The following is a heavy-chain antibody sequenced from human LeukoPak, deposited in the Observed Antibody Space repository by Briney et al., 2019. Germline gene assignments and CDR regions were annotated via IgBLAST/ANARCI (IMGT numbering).Heavy chain of an antibody. Sequence: GGSLRRSCAASGFTLSSYAMHWVRQAPGKRLVGVAVISYDGSNKYYADSLNGRFTISRDNSKTTLYLQMNSLRAEDTAVYYCARSGLREYYFDYWGQGTLVTVSS. D-gene: IGHD5-12*01. CDR2: ISYDGSNK. CDR3: ARSGLREYYFDY. V-gene: IGHV3-30-3*01. J-gene: IGHJ4*02. CDR1: GFTLSSYA.